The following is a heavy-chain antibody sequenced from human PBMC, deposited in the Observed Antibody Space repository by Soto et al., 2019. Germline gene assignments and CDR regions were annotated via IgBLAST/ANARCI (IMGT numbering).Heavy chain of an antibody. J-gene: IGHJ6*02. CDR2: IIPMFGTP. CDR3: ARPLRDRNVYHGLDV. Sequence: QVQLVQSGAELKKPGSSVKVSCKASGGTFSKYAISWVRQAPGQGLEWLGGIIPMFGTPNYAQKFQGRVTISADESTTTAYLELSSLRSADTAVYFCARPLRDRNVYHGLDVWGQGTTVTVSS. D-gene: IGHD3-22*01. V-gene: IGHV1-69*01. CDR1: GGTFSKYA.